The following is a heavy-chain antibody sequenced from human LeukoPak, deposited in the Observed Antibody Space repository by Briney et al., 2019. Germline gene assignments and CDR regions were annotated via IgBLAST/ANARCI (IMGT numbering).Heavy chain of an antibody. J-gene: IGHJ4*02. CDR3: ARSHDAYYSNYGVY. CDR1: GYTFTGYY. V-gene: IGHV1-2*02. D-gene: IGHD4-11*01. Sequence: ASVKVSCKVSGYTFTGYYMHWVRQAPGQGLEWMGCINPNSGGTNYAQNLQGGVTMTRDTSISTAYMELSRLRSDDTAVYYCARSHDAYYSNYGVYWGQGTLVTVSS. CDR2: INPNSGGT.